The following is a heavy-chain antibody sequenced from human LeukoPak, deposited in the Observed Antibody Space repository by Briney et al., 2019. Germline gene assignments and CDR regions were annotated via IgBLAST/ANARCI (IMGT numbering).Heavy chain of an antibody. CDR1: GGSLTITNY. CDR3: ARDVLVTARDYYYYYGIDV. J-gene: IGHJ6*02. V-gene: IGHV4-4*02. D-gene: IGHD2-21*02. CDR2: VNLQGST. Sequence: SETLSLTCGVSGGSLTITNYWTWVRQPPGKGLEWIGEVNLQGSTNYNPSLMGRVAISVDTSENQFSLKLSSVTAADTAVYYCARDVLVTARDYYYYYGIDVWGQGTTVTVSS.